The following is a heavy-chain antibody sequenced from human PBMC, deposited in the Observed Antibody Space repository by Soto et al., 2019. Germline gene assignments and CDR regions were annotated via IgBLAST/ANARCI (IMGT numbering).Heavy chain of an antibody. CDR2: INHSGST. CDR3: ARQRVSMVRGARAYGMDV. Sequence: PSETLSLTCAVYGGSFSGYYWSWIRQPPGKGLEWIGEINHSGSTNYNPSLKSRVTISVDTSKNQFSLKLSSVTAADTAVYYCARQRVSMVRGARAYGMDVWGQGTTVTVSS. J-gene: IGHJ6*02. V-gene: IGHV4-34*01. D-gene: IGHD3-10*01. CDR1: GGSFSGYY.